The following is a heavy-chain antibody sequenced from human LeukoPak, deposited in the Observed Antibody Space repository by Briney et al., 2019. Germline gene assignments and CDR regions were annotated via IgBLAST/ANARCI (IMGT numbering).Heavy chain of an antibody. CDR3: AVGAGYQLPPGGY. Sequence: SVKVSCKASGGTFSSYAISWVRQATGQGIEWMGGIIPIFGTANYAQKFQCRVTITADESTSTAYMELSSLRSEDTAVYYCAVGAGYQLPPGGYWGQGTLVTVSS. J-gene: IGHJ4*02. D-gene: IGHD2-2*01. V-gene: IGHV1-69*13. CDR1: GGTFSSYA. CDR2: IIPIFGTA.